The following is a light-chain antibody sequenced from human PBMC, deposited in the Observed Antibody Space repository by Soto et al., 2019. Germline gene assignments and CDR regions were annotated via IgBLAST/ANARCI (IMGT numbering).Light chain of an antibody. CDR2: EVT. CDR1: SSDIGGYKY. V-gene: IGLV2-14*01. Sequence: QSALTQPASVSGSPGQSITISCTGTSSDIGGYKYVSWYQQHPGKAPKLMIYEVTYRPSGASDRFSGSKSGNTASLTVSGPQAEDEADYYCSSYTSSGTLYVFGTGTKVTV. J-gene: IGLJ1*01. CDR3: SSYTSSGTLYV.